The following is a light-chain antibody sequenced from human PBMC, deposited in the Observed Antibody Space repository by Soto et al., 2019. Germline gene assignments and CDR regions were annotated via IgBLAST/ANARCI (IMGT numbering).Light chain of an antibody. CDR3: SSYTSSCSYV. V-gene: IGLV2-14*01. Sequence: QSALTQPASVSGSRGQSITISCTGTSSDVGGYNYVSWYQQHPGKAPKLMIYEVSNRPSGVSNRFSGSKSGNTASLTISGLQAEDEADYYCSSYTSSCSYVFGTGTKLTVL. CDR2: EVS. J-gene: IGLJ1*01. CDR1: SSDVGGYNY.